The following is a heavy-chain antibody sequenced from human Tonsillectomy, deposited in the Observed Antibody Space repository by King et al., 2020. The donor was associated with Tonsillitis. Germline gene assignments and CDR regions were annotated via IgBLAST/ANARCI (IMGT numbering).Heavy chain of an antibody. CDR3: ARDLNSGDIVVVVAATPGDY. V-gene: IGHV1-2*02. D-gene: IGHD2-15*01. CDR1: GYTFTGYY. Sequence: QLVQSGAEVKKPGASVKVSCKASGYTFTGYYMHWVRQAPGQGLEWMGWINPNSGGTNYAQKFQGRVTMTRDTSISTAYMELSRLRSDDTAVYYCARDLNSGDIVVVVAATPGDYWGQGTLVTVSS. CDR2: INPNSGGT. J-gene: IGHJ4*02.